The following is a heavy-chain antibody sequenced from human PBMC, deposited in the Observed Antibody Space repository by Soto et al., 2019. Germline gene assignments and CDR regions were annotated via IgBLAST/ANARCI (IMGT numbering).Heavy chain of an antibody. CDR2: ITPFNGNT. Sequence: VKVSCKASGYTFTYRYLHWVRQAPGQALEWMGWITPFNGNTNYAQKFQDRVTITRDRSMSTAYMELSSLRSEDTAMYYCAIRSGSYYYGMDVWGQGTTVTVSS. CDR1: GYTFTYRY. D-gene: IGHD1-26*01. J-gene: IGHJ6*02. V-gene: IGHV1-45*02. CDR3: AIRSGSYYYGMDV.